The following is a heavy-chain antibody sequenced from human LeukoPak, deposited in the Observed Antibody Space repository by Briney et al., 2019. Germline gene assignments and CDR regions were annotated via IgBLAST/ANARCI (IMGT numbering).Heavy chain of an antibody. CDR1: GFTVRNNY. D-gene: IGHD2-21*01. V-gene: IGHV3-53*01. Sequence: GGSLRLSCAASGFTVRNNYMSWVRRAAGKGLEWVALIYSVGGTYYADSVKGRFTISRDNSKNTLHLQMNSLRAEDTAVYYCVRNSGELGAWGQGTLVTVSS. J-gene: IGHJ5*02. CDR3: VRNSGELGA. CDR2: IYSVGGT.